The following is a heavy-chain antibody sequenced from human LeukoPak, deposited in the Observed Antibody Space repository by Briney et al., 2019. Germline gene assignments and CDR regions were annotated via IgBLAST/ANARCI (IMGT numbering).Heavy chain of an antibody. CDR1: GGSISSGGYY. CDR3: AVYYGSGSYYKGVDY. CDR2: IYHSGST. D-gene: IGHD3-10*01. J-gene: IGHJ4*02. V-gene: IGHV4-30-2*01. Sequence: SETLSLTCTVSGGSISSGGYYWSWIRQPPGKGLEWIGYIYHSGSTYYNPSLKSRVTISVDRSKNQFSLKLSSVTAADTAVYYCAVYYGSGSYYKGVDYWGQGTLVTVSS.